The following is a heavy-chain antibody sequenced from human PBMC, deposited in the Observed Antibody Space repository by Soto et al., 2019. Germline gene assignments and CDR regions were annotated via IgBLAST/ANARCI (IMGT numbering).Heavy chain of an antibody. CDR1: GVSISFYY. J-gene: IGHJ4*02. CDR3: ERDNPSSSSRGFDS. D-gene: IGHD6-6*01. V-gene: IGHV4-59*01. CDR2: IHYSGGT. Sequence: SETLSLTCTVSGVSISFYYWSWIRQPPGKGLEWIAYIHYSGGTYYNPSLKSRVTISVDASKKDFSLKLYSVTAADTAVYYCERDNPSSSSRGFDSRGQGALVTVSS.